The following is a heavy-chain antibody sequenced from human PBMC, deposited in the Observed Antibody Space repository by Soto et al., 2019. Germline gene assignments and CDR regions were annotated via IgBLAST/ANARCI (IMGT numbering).Heavy chain of an antibody. V-gene: IGHV1-46*01. J-gene: IGHJ6*02. CDR2: INPSGGST. D-gene: IGHD3-3*01. CDR3: ARDPSGDDYYYYGMDV. Sequence: ASVKVSCKASGYTFTSYYMHWVRRAPGQGLEWMGIINPSGGSTSYAQKFQGRVTMTRDTSTSTVYMELSSLRSEDTAVYYCARDPSGDDYYYYGMDVWGQGTTVTVSS. CDR1: GYTFTSYY.